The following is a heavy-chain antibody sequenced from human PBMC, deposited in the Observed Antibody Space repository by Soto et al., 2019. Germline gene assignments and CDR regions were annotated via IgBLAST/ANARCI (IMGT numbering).Heavy chain of an antibody. D-gene: IGHD5-12*01. CDR2: IDDTGNT. CDR1: GGSFSGYY. CDR3: AREGNLGRWLQPLDF. V-gene: IGHV4-34*01. Sequence: SETLSLTCAVYGGSFSGYYWSWIRQSPGKGLEWIGEIDDTGNTKYNPSLKSRVSMSVDTSKHQFSLRLISVTAADTAKYFCAREGNLGRWLQPLDFWGQGTLVTVSS. J-gene: IGHJ4*02.